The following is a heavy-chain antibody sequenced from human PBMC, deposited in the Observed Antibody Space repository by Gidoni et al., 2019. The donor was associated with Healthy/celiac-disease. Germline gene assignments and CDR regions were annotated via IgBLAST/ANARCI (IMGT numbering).Heavy chain of an antibody. D-gene: IGHD4-4*01. CDR2: ISSSSSYI. J-gene: IGHJ4*02. Sequence: EVQLVESGGGLVKPGGSLRLSCAASGFTFSSYSMNWVRQAPGKGLEWVSSISSSSSYIYYADSVKGRFTISRDNAKNSLYLQMNSLRAEDTAVYYCASGFGNYESLPLDYWGQGTLVTVSS. CDR1: GFTFSSYS. CDR3: ASGFGNYESLPLDY. V-gene: IGHV3-21*01.